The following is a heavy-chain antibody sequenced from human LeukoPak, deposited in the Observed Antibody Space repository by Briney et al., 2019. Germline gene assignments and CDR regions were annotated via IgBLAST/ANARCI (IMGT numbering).Heavy chain of an antibody. CDR1: GYTLTELS. Sequence: ASVKVSCKVSGYTLTELSMHWVRQAPGKGLEWMGGFDPEDAETIYAQKFQGRVTMTEDTSTDTAYMELSSLRSEDTAVYYCATQAVVNPGFDPWGQGTLVTVSS. D-gene: IGHD4-23*01. CDR3: ATQAVVNPGFDP. J-gene: IGHJ5*02. CDR2: FDPEDAET. V-gene: IGHV1-24*01.